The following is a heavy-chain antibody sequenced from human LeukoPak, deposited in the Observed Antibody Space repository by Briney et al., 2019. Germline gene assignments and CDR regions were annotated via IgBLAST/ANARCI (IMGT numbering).Heavy chain of an antibody. V-gene: IGHV3-30*04. CDR1: GFTFSSYA. D-gene: IGHD3-10*01. CDR3: ARNYYGSGHFDY. CDR2: ISYDGSNK. Sequence: PGGSLRLSCAASGFTFSSYAMHWVRQAPGKGLEWVAVISYDGSNKYYADSVKGRFTIPRDNSKNTLYLQMNSLRAEDTAVYYCARNYYGSGHFDYWGQGTLVTVSS. J-gene: IGHJ4*02.